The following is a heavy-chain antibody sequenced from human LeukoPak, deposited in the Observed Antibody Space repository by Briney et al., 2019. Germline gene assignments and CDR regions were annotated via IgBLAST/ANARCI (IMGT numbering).Heavy chain of an antibody. CDR3: ARGSSRAFDY. CDR1: GGTFSKYT. Sequence: ASVKVSCKASGGTFSKYTISWVRQRPGQGLEWMGGITPLFGTANYAQKFQGRVTITADESASTAYMELSSLRSEDTAVYFCARGSSRAFDYWGQGTLVTVSS. V-gene: IGHV1-69*13. CDR2: ITPLFGTA. D-gene: IGHD2-2*01. J-gene: IGHJ4*02.